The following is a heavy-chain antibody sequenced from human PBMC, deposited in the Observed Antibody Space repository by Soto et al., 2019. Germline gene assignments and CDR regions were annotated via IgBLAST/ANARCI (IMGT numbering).Heavy chain of an antibody. V-gene: IGHV3-74*01. J-gene: IGHJ4*02. Sequence: LGLSGAGSGFTFSSYCMHWVRQTPGKGLVWVSRIDIAGSTTTYADSVKGRFTISRDNAKNTLYLQMNSLRAEDTAVYYCARDQTVAGPTTFDYCGQGTLVTVSS. CDR3: ARDQTVAGPTTFDY. CDR1: GFTFSSYC. CDR2: IDIAGSTT. D-gene: IGHD6-19*01.